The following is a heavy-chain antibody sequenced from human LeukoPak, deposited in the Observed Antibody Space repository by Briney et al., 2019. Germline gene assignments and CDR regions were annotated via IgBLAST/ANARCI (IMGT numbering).Heavy chain of an antibody. Sequence: GGSLRLSCAASGFIFSTYSMSWVRQAPGKGLEWVSAISGSGGSTYYADSVKGRFTISRDNSKNTLYLQMNSLRAEDTAVYYCVKGGTRQYYFDYWGQGTLVTVSS. CDR3: VKGGTRQYYFDY. V-gene: IGHV3-23*01. J-gene: IGHJ4*02. D-gene: IGHD1-1*01. CDR1: GFIFSTYS. CDR2: ISGSGGST.